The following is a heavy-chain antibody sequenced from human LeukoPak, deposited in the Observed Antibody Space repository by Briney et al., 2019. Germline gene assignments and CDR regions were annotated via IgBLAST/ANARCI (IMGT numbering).Heavy chain of an antibody. CDR3: LRDLNWSLDQ. V-gene: IGHV3-74*01. D-gene: IGHD1-20*01. CDR1: GFTFSNYM. Sequence: GGSLRLSCAASGFTFSNYMMHWVRQAPGKGLVWVSRIKSDGITITYADTVKGRFTISRDNAKNTLYLQMNSLRAEDTAVYYCLRDLNWSLDQWGQGTLVTVSS. CDR2: IKSDGITI. J-gene: IGHJ4*02.